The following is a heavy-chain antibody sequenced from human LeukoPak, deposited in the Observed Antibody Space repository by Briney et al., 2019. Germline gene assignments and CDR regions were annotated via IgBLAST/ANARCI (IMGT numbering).Heavy chain of an antibody. Sequence: GGSLRLSCAASGFTFDDFAMSWVRHAPGKGLGWVSSINWNGGSTGYADSVKGRFTISRDNAKNSLYLQMNSLRAEDTALYYCAREEFDYWGQGTLVTVSS. CDR2: INWNGGST. CDR1: GFTFDDFA. V-gene: IGHV3-20*04. CDR3: AREEFDY. J-gene: IGHJ4*02.